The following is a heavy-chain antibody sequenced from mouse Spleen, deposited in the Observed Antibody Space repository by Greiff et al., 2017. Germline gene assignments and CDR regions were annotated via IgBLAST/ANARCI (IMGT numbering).Heavy chain of an antibody. CDR2: ISYDGSN. V-gene: IGHV3-6*02. CDR3: ARDILFYDVDPLAY. Sequence: EVQLQQSGPGLVKPSQSLSLTCSVTGYSITSGYYWNWIRQFPGNKLEWMGYISYDGSNNYNPSLKNRISITRDTSKNQFFLTLNSVTTEDTATYYCARDILFYDVDPLAYCGAETLVTVSA. D-gene: IGHD2-3*01. J-gene: IGHJ3*01. CDR1: GYSITSGYY.